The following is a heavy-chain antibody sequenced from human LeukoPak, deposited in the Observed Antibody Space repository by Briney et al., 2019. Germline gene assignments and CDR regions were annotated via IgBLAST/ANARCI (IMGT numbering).Heavy chain of an antibody. Sequence: ASVKVSCKASGYTFTGYYMHWVRQAPGQGREWMGWINPNSGGTNYAQKFQGRVTMTRDTSISTAYMELSRLRSDDTAVYYCARDPGYSGYDYYFDYWGQGTLVTVSS. CDR3: ARDPGYSGYDYYFDY. CDR2: INPNSGGT. J-gene: IGHJ4*02. V-gene: IGHV1-2*02. CDR1: GYTFTGYY. D-gene: IGHD5-12*01.